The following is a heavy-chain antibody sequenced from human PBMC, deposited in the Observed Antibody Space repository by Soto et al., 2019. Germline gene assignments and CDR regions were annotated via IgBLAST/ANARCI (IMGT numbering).Heavy chain of an antibody. V-gene: IGHV1-3*01. CDR2: INAGNGNT. Sequence: ASVKVSCKASGYTFTSYAMHWVRQAPGQRLEWMGWINAGNGNTKYSQKFQGRVTITRDTSASTAYMELSSLRSEDTAVYYCARDLTPIVVVPAADTTFDYWGQGTLVTVSS. CDR1: GYTFTSYA. J-gene: IGHJ4*02. D-gene: IGHD2-2*01. CDR3: ARDLTPIVVVPAADTTFDY.